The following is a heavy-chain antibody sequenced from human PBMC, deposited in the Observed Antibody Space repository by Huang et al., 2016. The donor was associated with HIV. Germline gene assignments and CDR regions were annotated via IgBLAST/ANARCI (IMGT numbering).Heavy chain of an antibody. CDR2: MNPKSGNV. CDR1: GYTFTTYD. Sequence: QIQLAQSGAEVKKPGASVKVSCKASGYTFTTYDINWVRQASGQGLEWMGGMNPKSGNVGYTKKFQGRVAILRNSSINTSYLEVTSLTSEDTAVYYCARGFGINYNHEAFDVWGQGTMVTVSS. CDR3: ARGFGINYNHEAFDV. V-gene: IGHV1-8*01. D-gene: IGHD3-10*01. J-gene: IGHJ3*01.